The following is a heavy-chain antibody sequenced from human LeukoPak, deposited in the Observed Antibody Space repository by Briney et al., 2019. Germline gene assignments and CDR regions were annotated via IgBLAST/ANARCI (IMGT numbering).Heavy chain of an antibody. J-gene: IGHJ4*02. V-gene: IGHV3-7*01. CDR2: IKQDGSEK. CDR3: TRGHPYYYDSSCYYYYFDY. Sequence: GGSLRLSCAASGFTFSSYWMSWVRQAPGKGLEWVANIKQDGSEKYYVDSVKGRFTISRDNAKNSLYLQMNSLRAEDTAVYYCTRGHPYYYDSSCYYYYFDYWGQGTLVTVSS. CDR1: GFTFSSYW. D-gene: IGHD3-22*01.